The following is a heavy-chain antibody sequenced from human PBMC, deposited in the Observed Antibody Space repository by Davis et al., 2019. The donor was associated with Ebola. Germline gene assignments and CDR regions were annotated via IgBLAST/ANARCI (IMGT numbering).Heavy chain of an antibody. J-gene: IGHJ5*02. Sequence: SLKISFATSGLPFDDYAMHWFRQAPAKGLEWVSGITFNSGTTAYADSVKGRFTISRDNAKDSLYLQMKSLRTEDTAFYYCAKDFYGSGSYIDAWGQGTLVAVSS. V-gene: IGHV3-9*01. CDR3: AKDFYGSGSYIDA. D-gene: IGHD3-10*01. CDR2: ITFNSGTT. CDR1: GLPFDDYA.